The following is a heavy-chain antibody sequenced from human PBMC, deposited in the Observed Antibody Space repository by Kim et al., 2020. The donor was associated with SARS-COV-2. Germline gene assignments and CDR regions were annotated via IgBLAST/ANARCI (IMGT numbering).Heavy chain of an antibody. D-gene: IGHD2-2*01. J-gene: IGHJ4*02. V-gene: IGHV3-11*06. Sequence: KGRFTISRDNAKNSLYLQMTSLRAEDTAVYYCARDGEDIVVVPAAMPIDYWGQGTLVTVSS. CDR3: ARDGEDIVVVPAAMPIDY.